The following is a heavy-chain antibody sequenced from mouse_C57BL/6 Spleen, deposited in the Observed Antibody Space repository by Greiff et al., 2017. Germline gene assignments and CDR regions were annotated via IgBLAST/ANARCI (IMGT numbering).Heavy chain of an antibody. CDR2: IDPANGNT. Sequence: EVQVVESVAELVRPGASVKLSCTASGFNIKNTYMHWVKQRPEQGLEWIGRIDPANGNTKYAPKFQGKATITADTSSNTAYLQLSSLTSEDTAIYYCASPITTVVANWYFDVWGTGTTVTVSS. J-gene: IGHJ1*03. CDR1: GFNIKNTY. CDR3: ASPITTVVANWYFDV. D-gene: IGHD1-1*01. V-gene: IGHV14-3*01.